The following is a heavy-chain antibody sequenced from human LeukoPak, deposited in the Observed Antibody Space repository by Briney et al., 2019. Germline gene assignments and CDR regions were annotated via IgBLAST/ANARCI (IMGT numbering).Heavy chain of an antibody. J-gene: IGHJ4*02. V-gene: IGHV4-61*01. D-gene: IGHD3-22*01. CDR2: IYYSGST. CDR3: ARTDSSGYYAGY. Sequence: SETLSLTCTVSGGSVSSGSYYWSWIRQPPGKGLEWIGYIYYSGSTNYNPSLKSRVTISVDTSKNQFSLKLSSVTAADTAVYYCARTDSSGYYAGYWGQGTLVTVSS. CDR1: GGSVSSGSYY.